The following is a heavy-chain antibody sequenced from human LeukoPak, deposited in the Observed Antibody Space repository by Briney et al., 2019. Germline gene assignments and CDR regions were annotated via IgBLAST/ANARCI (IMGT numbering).Heavy chain of an antibody. Sequence: GGSLRLSCKGSGYTFTDYWIGWVRQMPGKGLEWMGIIYPGDSDTRYSPSFQGQVTISADKSISTAYLQWSSLKASDTAMYYCARGTRGYNYDPCYFDYWGQGTLVTVSS. D-gene: IGHD5-18*01. CDR1: GYTFTDYW. V-gene: IGHV5-51*01. CDR3: ARGTRGYNYDPCYFDY. CDR2: IYPGDSDT. J-gene: IGHJ4*02.